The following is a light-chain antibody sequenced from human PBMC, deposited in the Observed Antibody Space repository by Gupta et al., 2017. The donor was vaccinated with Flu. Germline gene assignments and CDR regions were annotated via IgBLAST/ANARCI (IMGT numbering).Light chain of an antibody. V-gene: IGKV1-5*03. CDR2: KAS. Sequence: DIQVTQFPSTLAASVGDRVTITCRASQSVTTWLAWYQQKPGKAPKPLIYKASRVQTGVPSRFSGSGSGTEFTLTISSLQPDDFATYYCQQYNYCSRTFGRGTXMESK. J-gene: IGKJ2*01. CDR1: QSVTTW. CDR3: QQYNYCSRT.